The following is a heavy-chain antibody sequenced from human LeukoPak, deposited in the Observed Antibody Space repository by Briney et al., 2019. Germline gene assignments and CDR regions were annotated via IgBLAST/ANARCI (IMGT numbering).Heavy chain of an antibody. CDR3: ARGGGLTAIPTEDF. CDR2: IIPIFGTA. CDR1: GGTFSSYA. V-gene: IGHV1-69*13. J-gene: IGHJ4*02. D-gene: IGHD2-21*02. Sequence: SVKVSCKASGGTFSSYAISWVRQAPGQGLEWMGGIIPIFGTANYAQKFQGRVTITADESTSTAYMELSRLRSDDTAVYYCARGGGLTAIPTEDFWGQGTLVTVSS.